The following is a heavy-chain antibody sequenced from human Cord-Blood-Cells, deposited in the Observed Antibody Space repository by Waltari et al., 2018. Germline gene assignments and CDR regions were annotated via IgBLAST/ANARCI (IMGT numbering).Heavy chain of an antibody. V-gene: IGHV1-18*01. CDR3: ARAGPYDFWSGYFDY. CDR1: GYTFTSYG. CDR2: ISAYNGNT. J-gene: IGHJ4*02. Sequence: QVQLVQSGAEVKKPGASVKVSCKASGYTFTSYGISWVRQAPGQGLEWMGWISAYNGNTNSAQKLQGIVTMTTDTSTSTAYMELRSLRSDDTAVYYCARAGPYDFWSGYFDYWGQGTLVTVSS. D-gene: IGHD3-3*01.